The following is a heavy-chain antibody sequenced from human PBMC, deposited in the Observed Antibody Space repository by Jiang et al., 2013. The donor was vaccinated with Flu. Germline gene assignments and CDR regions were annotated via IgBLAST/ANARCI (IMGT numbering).Heavy chain of an antibody. CDR2: GST. CDR3: ARSPFAYTGEWDY. V-gene: IGHV1-46*01. J-gene: IGHJ4*02. Sequence: GSTSYAQKFQGRVTMTRDTSTSTVYMELSSLRSEDTAVYYCARSPFAYTGEWDYWGQGTLVTVSS. D-gene: IGHD3-10*01.